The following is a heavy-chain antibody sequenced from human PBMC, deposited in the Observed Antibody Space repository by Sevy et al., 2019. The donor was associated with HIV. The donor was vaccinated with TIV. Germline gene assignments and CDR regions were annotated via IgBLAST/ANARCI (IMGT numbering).Heavy chain of an antibody. CDR3: ARAPEENYDYITGSFDY. Sequence: GGSLRLSCAASGFTFSSYSMNWVRQAPGMGLGWVSSISISSNHIYYAESMKGRFTVSRDNAKNSLYLQMNSLRAEDTAVYYCARAPEENYDYITGSFDYWGQGTLVTVSS. V-gene: IGHV3-21*01. CDR2: ISISSNHI. J-gene: IGHJ4*02. CDR1: GFTFSSYS. D-gene: IGHD3-16*01.